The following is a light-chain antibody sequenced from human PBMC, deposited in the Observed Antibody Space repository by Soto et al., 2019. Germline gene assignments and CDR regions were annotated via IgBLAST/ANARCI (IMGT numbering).Light chain of an antibody. CDR3: QQGGT. J-gene: IGKJ5*01. Sequence: EIVLIQSPATLSLSPGERATLSCRASQSVSSYLAWYQQKPGQAPRLLIYDASNRATGIPARFSGSGSGTDFTLTISSLEPKDFAVYYCQQGGTFGQGTRLEIK. V-gene: IGKV3-11*01. CDR1: QSVSSY. CDR2: DAS.